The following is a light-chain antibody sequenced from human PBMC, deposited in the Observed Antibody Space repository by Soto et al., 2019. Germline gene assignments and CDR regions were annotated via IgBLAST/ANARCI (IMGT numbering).Light chain of an antibody. J-gene: IGKJ4*01. CDR1: QGISSF. CDR2: AAS. CDR3: EQFNSYPLT. V-gene: IGKV1-9*01. Sequence: IQLTQSPSSLSASVGDRVTITCRASQGISSFLVWYQQRPGKAPKLLIYAASILQNGVPSRFRGSGSRTDFTFAISSLQPEDFASYYCEQFNSYPLTCGGGTMVEIK.